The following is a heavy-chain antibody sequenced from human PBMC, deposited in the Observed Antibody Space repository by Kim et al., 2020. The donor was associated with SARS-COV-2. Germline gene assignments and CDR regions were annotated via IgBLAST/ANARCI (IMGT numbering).Heavy chain of an antibody. D-gene: IGHD3-10*01. CDR3: ARVRGVTVLLGYYYYGMDV. CDR1: GGSFSGYY. Sequence: SETLSLTCAVYGGSFSGYYWSWVRQPPGKGLEWIGEINHSGSTNYNPSLKSRVTISVDTSKNQFSLNLSSVTAADTAVYYCARVRGVTVLLGYYYYGMDVWGQGTTVTVSS. J-gene: IGHJ6*02. V-gene: IGHV4-34*01. CDR2: INHSGST.